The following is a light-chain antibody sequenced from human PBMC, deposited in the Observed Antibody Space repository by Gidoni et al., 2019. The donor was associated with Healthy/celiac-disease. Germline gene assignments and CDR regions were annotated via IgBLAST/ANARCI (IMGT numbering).Light chain of an antibody. CDR3: SSYTSSSTLV. V-gene: IGLV2-14*01. CDR2: EVS. Sequence: QSALTQPASVSGSPGQSITISCTGTSSDVGGYNYVSWYQQHPGTAPKLMIYEVSNRPSGVSNRFSGSKSGNTASLTISVLQAEDEADYYCSSYTSSSTLVFGGGTKLTVL. J-gene: IGLJ2*01. CDR1: SSDVGGYNY.